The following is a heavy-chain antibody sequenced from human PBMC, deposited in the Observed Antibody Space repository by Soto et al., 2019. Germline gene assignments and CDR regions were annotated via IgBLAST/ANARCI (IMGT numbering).Heavy chain of an antibody. J-gene: IGHJ6*02. D-gene: IGHD2-15*01. Sequence: SVKVSCKASGGTFSSYAISWVRQAPGQGLEWMGGIIPIFGTANYAQKFQGRVTITADESTSTAYMELSSLRSEDTAVYYCASSGYCSGGSCSYPQYYYYGMDVWSQGTTVTVSS. CDR1: GGTFSSYA. CDR3: ASSGYCSGGSCSYPQYYYYGMDV. CDR2: IIPIFGTA. V-gene: IGHV1-69*13.